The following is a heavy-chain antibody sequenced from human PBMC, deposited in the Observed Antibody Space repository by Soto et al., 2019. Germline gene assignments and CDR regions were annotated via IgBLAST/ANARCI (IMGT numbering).Heavy chain of an antibody. D-gene: IGHD1-26*01. CDR2: LSGTGGST. J-gene: IGHJ4*02. V-gene: IGHV3-23*01. Sequence: EVELLESGGGFAQPGGSLRVSCAASGFSFRTSFSSYAMAWIRRAPGRGLEWVSGLSGTGGSTFYAASVRGRFTISRDNSKNTLYLEMNSLRADDTAVYYCAKGVSFSPAFYCDSWGQGTLVSVSS. CDR3: AKGVSFSPAFYCDS. CDR1: GFSFRTSFSSYA.